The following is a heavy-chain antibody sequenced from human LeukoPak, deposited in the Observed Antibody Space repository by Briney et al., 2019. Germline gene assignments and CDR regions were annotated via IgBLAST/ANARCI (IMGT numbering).Heavy chain of an antibody. V-gene: IGHV4-59*13. CDR2: IYYSGST. CDR1: GDSISNYF. CDR3: ARSYYYAVDV. Sequence: PSETLSLTCTVSGDSISNYFWSWIRQPPGKGLEWIGYIYYSGSTNYTPSLTSRVTISVDTSKNQFSLNLTSVTAADTAVYYCARSYYYAVDVWGQGTTVTVSS. J-gene: IGHJ6*02.